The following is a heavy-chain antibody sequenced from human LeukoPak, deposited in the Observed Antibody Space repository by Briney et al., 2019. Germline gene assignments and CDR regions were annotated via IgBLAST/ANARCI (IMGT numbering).Heavy chain of an antibody. V-gene: IGHV4-34*09. CDR1: GGSFSGYY. D-gene: IGHD3-16*02. Sequence: PSETLSLTCAVYGGSFSGYYWSWIRQPPGKGLEWIGEINHSGSTNYNPSLKSRVTISVDTSKNQFSLKLSSVTAADTAVYYCARSQYYDYVWGSYRQKLGWFDPWGQGTLVTVSS. J-gene: IGHJ5*02. CDR3: ARSQYYDYVWGSYRQKLGWFDP. CDR2: INHSGST.